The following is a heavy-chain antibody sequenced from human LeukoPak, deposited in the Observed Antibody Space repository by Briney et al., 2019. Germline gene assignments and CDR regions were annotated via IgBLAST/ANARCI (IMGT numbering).Heavy chain of an antibody. V-gene: IGHV3-30*02. J-gene: IGHJ4*02. CDR3: VKDTVYSGSCYLDY. D-gene: IGHD1-26*01. CDR2: IRYDGSNK. Sequence: PGGSLRLSCAASGFTFSSYGMHWVRQAPGKGLEWVAFIRYDGSNKYYADSVKGRFTISRDNSKNTLYLQMNSLRAEDTAVYYCVKDTVYSGSCYLDYWGQGTLVTVSS. CDR1: GFTFSSYG.